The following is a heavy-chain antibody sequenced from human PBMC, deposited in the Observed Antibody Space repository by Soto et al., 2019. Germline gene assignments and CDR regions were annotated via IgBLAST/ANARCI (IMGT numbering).Heavy chain of an antibody. CDR2: INSDGSST. CDR1: GFTFSSYW. D-gene: IGHD3-16*02. V-gene: IGHV3-74*01. J-gene: IGHJ3*02. Sequence: GGSLRLSCAASGFTFSSYWMHWVRQAPGKGLVWVSRINSDGSSTSYADSVKGRFTISRDNAKNTLYLQMNSLRAEDTAVYYCARDASYDYIWGSYRPHDAFDIWGQGTMVTVSS. CDR3: ARDASYDYIWGSYRPHDAFDI.